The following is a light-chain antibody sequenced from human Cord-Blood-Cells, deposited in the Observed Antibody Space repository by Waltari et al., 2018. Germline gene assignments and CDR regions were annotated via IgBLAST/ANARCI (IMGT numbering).Light chain of an antibody. CDR1: QDISNY. CDR3: QQYDNLPYT. J-gene: IGKJ2*01. Sequence: DIQMTQSPSSLSASVGDRVTITCQASQDISNYLNWYQQKPGKDPKLLIYDASHLETGVPSRFSGSGSGTDVTSTISSLQPEDIATYYCQQYDNLPYTVGQGTKLEIK. CDR2: DAS. V-gene: IGKV1-33*01.